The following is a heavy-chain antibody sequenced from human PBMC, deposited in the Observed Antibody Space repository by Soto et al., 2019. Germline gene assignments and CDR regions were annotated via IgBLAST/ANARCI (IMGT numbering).Heavy chain of an antibody. CDR3: ARDIYDILSYSCMGV. V-gene: IGHV3-33*01. Sequence: PGGCSRRSCAPAGFTFSSYGMHWGRQAPGKGLEWVAVIWYDGSNKYYADSVKGRFTISRDNSKNTLYLQLHSLRGEETAVYYCARDIYDILSYSCMGVCRHLPTVTACS. D-gene: IGHD3-9*01. CDR1: GFTFSSYG. J-gene: IGHJ6*02. CDR2: IWYDGSNK.